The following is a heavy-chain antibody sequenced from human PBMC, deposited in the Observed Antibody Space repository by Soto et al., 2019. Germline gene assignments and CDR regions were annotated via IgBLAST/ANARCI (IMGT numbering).Heavy chain of an antibody. CDR2: IQTDNDHA. Sequence: GASVKVSCKASGYTFLKYGINWVRQAPGQGLEWMGGIQTDNDHASFAQKFEGGVTMTTDTSTRTVYMELRDLSSDDTAVYYCAKDLGSGYRFDYWGQGTPVTVS. V-gene: IGHV1-18*01. J-gene: IGHJ4*02. CDR3: AKDLGSGYRFDY. D-gene: IGHD5-18*01. CDR1: GYTFLKYG.